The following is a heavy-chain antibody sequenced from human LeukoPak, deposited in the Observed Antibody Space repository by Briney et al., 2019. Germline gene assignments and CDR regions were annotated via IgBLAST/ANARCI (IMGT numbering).Heavy chain of an antibody. D-gene: IGHD5-18*01. Sequence: GASVKVSCKASGYIFNSYGISWVRQAPGQGLEWMGWISAFNGNTNYAQKFQGRVTMTTGTSTNTAYMELSSLRSEDTAVYYCARKEYSYGSGAFDIWGQGTMVTVSS. CDR3: ARKEYSYGSGAFDI. J-gene: IGHJ3*02. CDR1: GYIFNSYG. CDR2: ISAFNGNT. V-gene: IGHV1-18*01.